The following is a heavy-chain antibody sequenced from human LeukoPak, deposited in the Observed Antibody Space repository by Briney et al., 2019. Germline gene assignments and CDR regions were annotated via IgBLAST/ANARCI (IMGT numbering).Heavy chain of an antibody. CDR3: ARGPSPYYYMDV. J-gene: IGHJ6*03. CDR1: GYTFTSYY. Sequence: ASVKVSCKASGYTFTSYYMHWVRQAPGQGLEWMGIINPSGGSTSYAQKFQGRVTMTRDTSTSTVYMELSSLRSEDTAAYYCARGPSPYYYMDVWGKGTTVTISS. V-gene: IGHV1-46*01. CDR2: INPSGGST.